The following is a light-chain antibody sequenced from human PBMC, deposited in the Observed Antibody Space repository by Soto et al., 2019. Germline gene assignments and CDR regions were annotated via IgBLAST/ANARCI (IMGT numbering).Light chain of an antibody. CDR3: SSYAGSSTLYV. CDR1: SNDVGDYNY. V-gene: IGLV2-8*01. Sequence: ALTQPPSASGSPGQSVTISCTGTSNDVGDYNYVSWYQQHPGKAPKLMIYEVSKRPSGVPGRFSGSKSGNTASLTVSGLQAEDEADYYCSSYAGSSTLYVFGTGTKVT. J-gene: IGLJ1*01. CDR2: EVS.